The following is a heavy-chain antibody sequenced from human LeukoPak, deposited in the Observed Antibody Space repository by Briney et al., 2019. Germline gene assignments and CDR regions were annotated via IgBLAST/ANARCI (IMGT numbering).Heavy chain of an antibody. CDR2: ISSSGSTI. Sequence: GGSLRLSCAASGFTFSDYYMSWIRQAPGKGLEWVSYISSSGSTIYYADSVKGRFTISRDNAKNSLYLQMNSLRAEDTAVYYCARGQYYYDSSGYYSTAHAEYFQHWGQGTLVTVSS. V-gene: IGHV3-11*01. CDR3: ARGQYYYDSSGYYSTAHAEYFQH. D-gene: IGHD3-22*01. CDR1: GFTFSDYY. J-gene: IGHJ1*01.